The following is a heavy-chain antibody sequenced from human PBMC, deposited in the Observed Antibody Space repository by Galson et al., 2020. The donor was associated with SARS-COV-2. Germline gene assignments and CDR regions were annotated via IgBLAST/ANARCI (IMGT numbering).Heavy chain of an antibody. CDR2: INFGGDT. V-gene: IGHV4-34*01. CDR1: GRSFSGYS. D-gene: IGHD2-2*01. J-gene: IGHJ6*03. CDR3: TRGRQGVVPSPVLGLGPFYVYYYMDV. Sequence: SQTLSLTCAVYGRSFSGYSWTWIRQAPGKGLEWIGEINFGGDTNYSPSLRSRVTLSVDTSKRQFSLKVRSVSAADTALYYCTRGRQGVVPSPVLGLGPFYVYYYMDVWGKGTAVTVSS.